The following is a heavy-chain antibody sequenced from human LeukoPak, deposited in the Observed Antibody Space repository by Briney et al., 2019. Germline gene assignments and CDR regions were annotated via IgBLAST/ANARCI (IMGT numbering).Heavy chain of an antibody. J-gene: IGHJ4*02. D-gene: IGHD1-14*01. Sequence: GRSLRLSCAASGFTFSSYGMHWVRQAPGKGLEWVAVISYDGSNKYYADSVKGRFTISRDNSKNTMYLQMDSLRAEDTAVYYCARDGPDNFFDFWGQGTLVTVSS. CDR3: ARDGPDNFFDF. CDR1: GFTFSSYG. V-gene: IGHV3-30*03. CDR2: ISYDGSNK.